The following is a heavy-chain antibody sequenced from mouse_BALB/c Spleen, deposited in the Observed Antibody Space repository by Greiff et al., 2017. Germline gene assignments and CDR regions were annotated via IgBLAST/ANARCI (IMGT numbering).Heavy chain of an antibody. Sequence: QVQLQQSGPELVKPGASVRISCKASGYTFTSFYIHWVKQRPGQGLEWIGWIYPGNVNTKYNEKFKGKATLTADKSSSTAYMQLSSLTSEDSAVYFCARWGGYSLDYWGQGTTLTVSS. CDR2: IYPGNVNT. J-gene: IGHJ2*01. CDR1: GYTFTSFY. V-gene: IGHV1S56*01. D-gene: IGHD2-3*01. CDR3: ARWGGYSLDY.